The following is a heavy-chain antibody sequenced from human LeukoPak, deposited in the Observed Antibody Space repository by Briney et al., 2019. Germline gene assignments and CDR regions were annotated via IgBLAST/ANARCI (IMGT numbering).Heavy chain of an antibody. CDR3: ARVRTAALDY. CDR1: GFTFSTYV. Sequence: GGSLRLSCSVSGFTFSTYVMHWVRQAPGKGLEYVSAVSSNGDNTYYADSVKGRFTISRDNAKNTLYLQMNSLRAEDTAVYYCARVRTAALDYWGQGTLVTVSS. CDR2: VSSNGDNT. V-gene: IGHV3-64*04. J-gene: IGHJ4*02. D-gene: IGHD6-25*01.